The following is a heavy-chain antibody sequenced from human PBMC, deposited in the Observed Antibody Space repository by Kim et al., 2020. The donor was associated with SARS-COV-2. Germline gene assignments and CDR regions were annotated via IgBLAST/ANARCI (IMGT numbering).Heavy chain of an antibody. Sequence: YAEPVKGRFTISRDDSKNPLELQMNRLKTEDTAVYYCTTEQWELLRRVGYWGQGTLVTVSS. V-gene: IGHV3-15*01. CDR3: TTEQWELLRRVGY. D-gene: IGHD1-26*01. J-gene: IGHJ4*02.